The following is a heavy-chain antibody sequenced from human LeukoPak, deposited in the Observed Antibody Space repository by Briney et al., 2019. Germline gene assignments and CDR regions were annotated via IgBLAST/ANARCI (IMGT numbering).Heavy chain of an antibody. Sequence: GGSLRLSCAASGFTFSSYWMSWVRQAPGKGLEWVANIKQDGSEKYYVDSVKGQFTISRDNAKNSLYLQMNSLRAEDTAVYYCARDRFYSVVVTAFDYWGQGTLVTVSS. J-gene: IGHJ4*02. V-gene: IGHV3-7*01. D-gene: IGHD2-21*02. CDR1: GFTFSSYW. CDR2: IKQDGSEK. CDR3: ARDRFYSVVVTAFDY.